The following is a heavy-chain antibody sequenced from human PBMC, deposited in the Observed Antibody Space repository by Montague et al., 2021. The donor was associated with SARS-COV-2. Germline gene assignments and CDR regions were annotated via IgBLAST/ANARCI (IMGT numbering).Heavy chain of an antibody. D-gene: IGHD5-12*01. J-gene: IGHJ4*02. Sequence: SETLSLTCAVYGGSLSGYYWSWIRQSPGKGLEWVGEINHSGYTDYNPSLGSRLTISLDSSKKQFSLKMTSVTAADTAIYYCASAPRYSFGFWAYWGQGTLVSVSS. CDR1: GGSLSGYY. V-gene: IGHV4-34*01. CDR2: INHSGYT. CDR3: ASAPRYSFGFWAY.